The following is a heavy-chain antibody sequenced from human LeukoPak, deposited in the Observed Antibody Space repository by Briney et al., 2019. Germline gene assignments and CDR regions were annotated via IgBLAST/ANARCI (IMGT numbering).Heavy chain of an antibody. J-gene: IGHJ4*02. CDR2: IIPIFGTA. Sequence: ASVKVSCKASGGTFSSYAISWVRQAPGQGLEWMGGIIPIFGTANYAQKFQGRVTITADESTSTAYMELSSLRSEDTAVYYCARGMDYGDYVSYWGQGTLATVSS. CDR1: GGTFSSYA. CDR3: ARGMDYGDYVSY. V-gene: IGHV1-69*13. D-gene: IGHD4-17*01.